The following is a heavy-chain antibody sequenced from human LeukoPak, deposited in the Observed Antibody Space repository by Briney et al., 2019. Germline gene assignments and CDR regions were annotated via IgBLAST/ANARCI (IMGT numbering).Heavy chain of an antibody. Sequence: SETLSLTCTVSGGSISSSSYYWGWIRQPPGKGLEWIGSIYYSGSTYYNPSLKSRVTISVDTSKNQFSLKLSSVTAADTAVYYCARPRGQWFLDYWGQGTLVTVSS. CDR3: ARPRGQWFLDY. V-gene: IGHV4-39*01. CDR1: GGSISSSSYY. D-gene: IGHD3-22*01. CDR2: IYYSGST. J-gene: IGHJ4*02.